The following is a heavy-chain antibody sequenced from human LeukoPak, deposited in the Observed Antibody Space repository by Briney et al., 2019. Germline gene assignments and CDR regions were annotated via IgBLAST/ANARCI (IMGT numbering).Heavy chain of an antibody. CDR3: ARANSGLYGMDV. D-gene: IGHD3-10*01. Sequence: GASLQISCKGSEYSFTNYWIAWVRQMPGKGLEWMGIIYVGDSDTRYSPSFQGQVTISADKSISTAYLQWSTLKASDTAMYYCARANSGLYGMDVWGQGTTVTVSS. CDR2: IYVGDSDT. V-gene: IGHV5-51*01. J-gene: IGHJ6*02. CDR1: EYSFTNYW.